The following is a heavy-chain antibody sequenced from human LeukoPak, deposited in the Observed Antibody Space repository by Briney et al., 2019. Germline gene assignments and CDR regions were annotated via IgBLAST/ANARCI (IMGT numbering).Heavy chain of an antibody. CDR2: ISSSSSTI. CDR1: GFTFSSYS. V-gene: IGHV3-48*01. J-gene: IGHJ4*02. D-gene: IGHD3-22*01. CDR3: AREEYYYDSSGYYLPYYFDY. Sequence: PGGSLRLSCAASGFTFSSYSMNWVRQAPGKGLEWVSYISSSSSTIYYADSVKGRFTISRDNANNSLYLQMNSLRAEDTAVYYCAREEYYYDSSGYYLPYYFDYWGQGTLVTVSS.